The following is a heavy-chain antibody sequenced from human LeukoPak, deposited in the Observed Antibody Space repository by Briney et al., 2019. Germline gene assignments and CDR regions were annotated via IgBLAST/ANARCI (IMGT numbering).Heavy chain of an antibody. D-gene: IGHD3-10*01. J-gene: IGHJ3*02. CDR2: INSDGSST. V-gene: IGHV3-74*01. CDR1: GFTFSSYW. CDR3: AKEAADYYGSGSYADAFDI. Sequence: PGGSLRLSCAASGFTFSSYWMHWARQAPGKGLVWVSRINSDGSSTSYADSVKGRFTISRDNAKNSLYLQMNSLRAEDTAVYYCAKEAADYYGSGSYADAFDIWGQGTMVTVSS.